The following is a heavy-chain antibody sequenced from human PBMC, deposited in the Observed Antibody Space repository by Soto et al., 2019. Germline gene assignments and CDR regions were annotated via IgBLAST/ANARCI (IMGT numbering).Heavy chain of an antibody. CDR2: ISGSGGST. V-gene: IGHV3-23*01. CDR1: GFTFSSYA. J-gene: IGHJ4*02. D-gene: IGHD3-3*01. CDR3: AKDQGRNFWSGSGSPQFYIDY. Sequence: PGGSLRLSCAASGFTFSSYAMSWVRQAPGKGLEWVSAISGSGGSTYYADSVKGRFTISRDNSKNTLYLQMNSLRAEDTAVYYCAKDQGRNFWSGSGSPQFYIDYWGQGPLVTVS.